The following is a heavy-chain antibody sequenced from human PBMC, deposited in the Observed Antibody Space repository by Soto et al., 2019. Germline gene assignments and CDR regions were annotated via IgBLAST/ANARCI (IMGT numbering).Heavy chain of an antibody. D-gene: IGHD6-13*01. J-gene: IGHJ5*02. CDR1: GFTFSSYS. CDR3: ARDSPYSNSWYDLNWFDP. V-gene: IGHV3-48*02. CDR2: ISSSSSTI. Sequence: PGESLKISCAASGFTFSSYSMNWVRQAPGKGLEWVSYISSSSSTIYYADSVKGRFTISRDNAKNSLYLQMNSLRDEDTAVYYCARDSPYSNSWYDLNWFDPWGQGTLVTVSS.